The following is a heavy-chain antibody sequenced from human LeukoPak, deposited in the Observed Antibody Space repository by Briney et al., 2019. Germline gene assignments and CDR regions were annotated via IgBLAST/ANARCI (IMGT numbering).Heavy chain of an antibody. CDR2: INPSGGST. Sequence: ASVKVSCKASGYTFTSYYMHWVRQAPGRGLEWMGIINPSGGSTSYAQKFQGRVTMTRDTSTSTVYMELSSLRSEDTAVYYCASARGLRCLEWDLGYWGQGTLVTVSS. CDR3: ASARGLRCLEWDLGY. V-gene: IGHV1-46*03. D-gene: IGHD3-3*01. CDR1: GYTFTSYY. J-gene: IGHJ4*02.